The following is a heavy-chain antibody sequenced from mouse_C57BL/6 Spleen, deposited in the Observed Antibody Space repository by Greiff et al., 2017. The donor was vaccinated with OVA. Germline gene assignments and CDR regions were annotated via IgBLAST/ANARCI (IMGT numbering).Heavy chain of an antibody. V-gene: IGHV1-69*01. CDR1: GYTFTSYW. CDR2: IDPSDSYT. D-gene: IGHD1-1*01. CDR3: ARGDYGSSHWYFDV. Sequence: QVQLQQSGAELVIPGASVKLSCKASGYTFTSYWMHWVKQRPGQGLEWIGEIDPSDSYTNYNQKFKGKSTLTVDKSSRTAYMQLSSLTSEDSAVYYCARGDYGSSHWYFDVWGTGTTVTVSS. J-gene: IGHJ1*03.